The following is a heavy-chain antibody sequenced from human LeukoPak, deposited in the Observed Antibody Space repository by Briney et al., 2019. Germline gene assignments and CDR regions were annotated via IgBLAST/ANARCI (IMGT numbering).Heavy chain of an antibody. CDR2: IGPDGGTT. Sequence: GGSLRLSCAASGFTFSTYGMHWVRQAPGKGLEYVSGIGPDGGTTYYAKSVKGRLTISRDNSKSMVYLQMGSLTADDMAVYYCTRGAQLTDYWGQGTLVTVSS. CDR3: TRGAQLTDY. D-gene: IGHD6-13*01. J-gene: IGHJ4*02. CDR1: GFTFSTYG. V-gene: IGHV3-64*01.